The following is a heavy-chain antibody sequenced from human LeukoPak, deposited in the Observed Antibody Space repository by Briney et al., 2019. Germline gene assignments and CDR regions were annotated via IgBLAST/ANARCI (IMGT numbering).Heavy chain of an antibody. CDR3: GSGQWLVGVFY. D-gene: IGHD6-19*01. CDR2: INPNSGVT. CDR1: GHTFTGYY. V-gene: IGHV1-2*02. Sequence: ASVKVSCKASGHTFTGYYMHWVRQDPGQGLEWLGWINPNSGVTNYAQKFQGRITMTRDTSITTVYMELSSLTSDDTAVYYCGSGQWLVGVFYWGQGTLVTVSS. J-gene: IGHJ4*02.